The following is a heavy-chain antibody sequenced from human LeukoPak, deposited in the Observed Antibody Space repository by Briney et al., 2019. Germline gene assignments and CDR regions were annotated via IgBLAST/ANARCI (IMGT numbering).Heavy chain of an antibody. CDR1: GFTFSSYA. V-gene: IGHV3-23*01. D-gene: IGHD4-17*01. CDR3: AKDPAPGTVTTTGMFDY. Sequence: GGSLRLSCAASGFTFSSYATSWVRQAPGKGLEWVSAISGSGGSTYYADSVKGRFTISRDNSKNTLYLQMNSLRAEDTAVYYCAKDPAPGTVTTTGMFDYWGQGTLVTVSS. CDR2: ISGSGGST. J-gene: IGHJ4*02.